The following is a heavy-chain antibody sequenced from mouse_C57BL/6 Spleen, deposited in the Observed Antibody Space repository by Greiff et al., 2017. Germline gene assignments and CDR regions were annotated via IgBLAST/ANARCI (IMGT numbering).Heavy chain of an antibody. V-gene: IGHV1-82*01. CDR1: GYAFSSSW. J-gene: IGHJ3*01. CDR3: AVYYGNPAWFAY. Sequence: QVQLQQSGPELVKPGASVKISCKASGYAFSSSWMNWVKQRPGKGLEWIGRIYPGDGDTNYNGKFKGKATLTADKSSSTAYMQLSSLTSEDSAVYFCAVYYGNPAWFAYWGQGTLVTVSA. CDR2: IYPGDGDT. D-gene: IGHD2-1*01.